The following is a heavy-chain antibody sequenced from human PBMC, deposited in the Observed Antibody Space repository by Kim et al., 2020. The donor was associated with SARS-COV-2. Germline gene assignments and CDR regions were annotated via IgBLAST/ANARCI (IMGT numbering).Heavy chain of an antibody. CDR3: ARMEFGKVSD. CDR1: GFTYSSNW. Sequence: GGSLRLSCAVSGFTYSSNWMGWARQAPGKGLEWVANIKQDGSEKYYEDFVKGRFTISRDNAKNSLYLQMNSLRAEDTAVYYCARMEFGKVSDWGQGTLVTVSS. V-gene: IGHV3-7*03. D-gene: IGHD3-10*01. J-gene: IGHJ4*02. CDR2: IKQDGSEK.